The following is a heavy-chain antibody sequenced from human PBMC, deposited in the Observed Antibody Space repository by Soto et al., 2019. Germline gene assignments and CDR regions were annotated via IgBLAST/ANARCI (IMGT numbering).Heavy chain of an antibody. CDR2: IYYSGST. CDR1: GGSISSGGYY. V-gene: IGHV4-31*03. D-gene: IGHD2-8*01. J-gene: IGHJ6*03. Sequence: QVQLQESGPGLVKPSQTLSLTCTVSGGSISSGGYYWSWIRQHPGKGLEWIGYIYYSGSTYYNPSLKSRVTISVDTSKNQFSLKRSSVTAADTAVYYCAASYCTNGVCYPRNYYYDMDVWGKGTTVTVSS. CDR3: AASYCTNGVCYPRNYYYDMDV.